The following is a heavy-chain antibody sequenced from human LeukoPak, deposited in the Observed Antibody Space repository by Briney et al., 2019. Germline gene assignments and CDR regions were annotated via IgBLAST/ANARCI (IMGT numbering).Heavy chain of an antibody. CDR1: GGSFSGYY. J-gene: IGHJ4*02. CDR3: ARENYYDSSGYRSFDY. Sequence: SETLSLTCAVYGGSFSGYYWSWLRQPPGKGLEWIGYIYYSGSTNYNPSLKSRVTISVDTSKNQFSLKLSSVTAADTAVYYCARENYYDSSGYRSFDYWGRGTLVTVSS. D-gene: IGHD3-22*01. V-gene: IGHV4-59*01. CDR2: IYYSGST.